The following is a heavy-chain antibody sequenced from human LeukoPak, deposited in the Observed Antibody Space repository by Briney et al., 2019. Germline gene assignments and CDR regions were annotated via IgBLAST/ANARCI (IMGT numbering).Heavy chain of an antibody. Sequence: GGSLRLSCAASGFTFSRDWIHWVRQVPGKGLVWVSRIDSDDGSTSYADSVKGRFTISRDNAKKTLYLQMNSLRVEDTAVYYCLVILTEPTSPSPDGLEIWGQGTMVTVSS. J-gene: IGHJ3*02. D-gene: IGHD2-15*01. CDR1: GFTFSRDW. CDR3: LVILTEPTSPSPDGLEI. CDR2: IDSDDGST. V-gene: IGHV3-74*01.